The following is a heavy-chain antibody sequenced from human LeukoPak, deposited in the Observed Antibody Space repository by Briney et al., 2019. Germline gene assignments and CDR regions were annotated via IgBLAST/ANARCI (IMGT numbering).Heavy chain of an antibody. D-gene: IGHD3-22*01. V-gene: IGHV3-7*01. J-gene: IGHJ3*02. Sequence: PGGSLRLSCAASGFTFSSYWMSWVRQAPGKGLEWVANIKQDGSEKYYVDSVKGRFTISRDNAKNSLYLQMNSLRAEDTAVYYCASTPSTLVAVVKKPLDSFDMWGHGTMVTVSS. CDR3: ASTPSTLVAVVKKPLDSFDM. CDR1: GFTFSSYW. CDR2: IKQDGSEK.